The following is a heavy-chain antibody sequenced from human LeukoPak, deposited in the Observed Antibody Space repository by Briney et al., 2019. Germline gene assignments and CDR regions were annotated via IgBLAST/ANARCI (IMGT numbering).Heavy chain of an antibody. CDR1: GFIFSDHY. CDR2: ISNKGNSSTT. CDR3: AKDILAAGLFFDY. V-gene: IGHV3-11*01. D-gene: IGHD6-13*01. J-gene: IGHJ4*02. Sequence: PGGSLRLSCAASGFIFSDHYMGWVRQAPGKGLEWVSYISNKGNSSTTYYADSVKGRFTISRDDAQNSLYLQMNSLRADDTAVYYCAKDILAAGLFFDYWGQGILVTVSS.